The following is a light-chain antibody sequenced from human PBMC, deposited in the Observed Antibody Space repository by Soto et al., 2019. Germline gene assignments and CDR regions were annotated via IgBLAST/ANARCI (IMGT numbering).Light chain of an antibody. Sequence: QSVLTQPPSASVTPGQRVTISCSGSSSNIGSNIVNWYQQLPGTAPKILIYTNNQRPSGVPDRFSDSKSGTSASLAISGLQSEDEADYYCAAWDGSLQTWVFGGGTKLTVL. CDR1: SSNIGSNI. V-gene: IGLV1-44*01. CDR2: TNN. J-gene: IGLJ3*02. CDR3: AAWDGSLQTWV.